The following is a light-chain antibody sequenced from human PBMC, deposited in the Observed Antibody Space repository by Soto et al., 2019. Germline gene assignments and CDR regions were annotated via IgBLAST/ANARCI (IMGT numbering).Light chain of an antibody. CDR2: QDS. CDR3: SSYTSSSTLLYV. V-gene: IGLV3-1*01. Sequence: SYELTQPPSVSVSPGQTASITCSGDKLGDKYACWYQQKPGQSPVLVIYQDSKRPSGIPERFSGSKSGNTASLTISGLQAEDEADYYCSSYTSSSTLLYVFGTGTKLTVL. CDR1: KLGDKY. J-gene: IGLJ1*01.